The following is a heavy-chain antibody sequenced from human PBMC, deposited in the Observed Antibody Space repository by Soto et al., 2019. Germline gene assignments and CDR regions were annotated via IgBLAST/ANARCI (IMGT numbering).Heavy chain of an antibody. CDR2: ISSSGGST. CDR3: AKYQPMTQPLPDFDS. J-gene: IGHJ4*02. D-gene: IGHD6-25*01. CDR1: GFTFSSYA. V-gene: IGHV3-23*01. Sequence: EVQLLESGGDLIQPGGSLRLSCAASGFTFSSYAISWVRQAPGKGLGRVSAISSSGGSTFYADSVKGRFTISRDNSRSTRYLQTSSLRAEDTAIYYCAKYQPMTQPLPDFDSWCQGTLVTVSS.